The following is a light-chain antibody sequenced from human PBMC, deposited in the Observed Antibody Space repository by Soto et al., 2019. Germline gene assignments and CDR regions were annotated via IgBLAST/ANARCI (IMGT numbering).Light chain of an antibody. CDR2: DVF. J-gene: IGKJ4*01. Sequence: EIVLTQSPATLSLSPGERATLSCRASQSVDSYLAWYQQKPGQAPRLLIFDVFNRATGIPARFSGSGSGTDFTLTISSLEPEDFAVYYCQQRSYGLTFGGGTKVEMK. CDR3: QQRSYGLT. CDR1: QSVDSY. V-gene: IGKV3-11*01.